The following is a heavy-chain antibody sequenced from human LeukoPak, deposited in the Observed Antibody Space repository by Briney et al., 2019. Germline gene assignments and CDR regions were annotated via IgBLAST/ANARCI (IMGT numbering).Heavy chain of an antibody. CDR2: IEPNSGGT. V-gene: IGHV1-2*02. CDR1: GYTFTGYY. J-gene: IGHJ4*02. CDR3: ARVPHGYCSGGTCYDY. Sequence: ASVKVSCQASGYTFTGYYMQWVRQAPGQGLEWMGWIEPNSGGTNSAQKFQGRVTMTRDTSISTAYMELRRLRSDDTAVYYCARVPHGYCSGGTCYDYWGQGTLVTVSS. D-gene: IGHD2-15*01.